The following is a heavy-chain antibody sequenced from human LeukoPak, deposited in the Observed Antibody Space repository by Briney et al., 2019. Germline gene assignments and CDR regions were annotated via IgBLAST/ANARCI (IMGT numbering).Heavy chain of an antibody. CDR3: ARGRTRRNWGYLLDAFDI. CDR2: INHSGST. D-gene: IGHD7-27*01. J-gene: IGHJ3*02. CDR1: GGSFSGYY. Sequence: SETLSLTCAVYGGSFSGYYWSWIRQPPGKGLEWIGEINHSGSTNYNPSLKSRVTISVDTSKNQFSLKLGSVTAADTAVYYCARGRTRRNWGYLLDAFDIWGQGTMVTVSS. V-gene: IGHV4-34*01.